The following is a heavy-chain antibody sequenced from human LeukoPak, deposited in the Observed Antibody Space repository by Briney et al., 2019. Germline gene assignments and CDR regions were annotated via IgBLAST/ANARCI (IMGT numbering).Heavy chain of an antibody. Sequence: ASVKVSCKASGYTFTSYDINWMRQATGQGLEWMGWMNPNSGNTGYAQKFQGRVAITRSTSISTAYMELSSLRSEDTAVYYCARVPHNSIDYWGQGTLVTVSS. D-gene: IGHD1-20*01. CDR3: ARVPHNSIDY. J-gene: IGHJ4*02. CDR2: MNPNSGNT. CDR1: GYTFTSYD. V-gene: IGHV1-8*03.